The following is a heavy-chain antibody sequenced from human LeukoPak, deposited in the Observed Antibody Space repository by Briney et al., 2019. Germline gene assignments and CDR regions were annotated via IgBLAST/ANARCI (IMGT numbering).Heavy chain of an antibody. CDR2: IKQDGSEK. CDR1: GFTLGSYW. D-gene: IGHD5-12*01. Sequence: GGSLRPSCAAPGFTLGSYWMSWVRQAPGKGLESVANIKQDGSEKYYVDSVKGRFTISRDNATNSPYLQMNSVRAEDTAVYYCARYQQWLRFSTTPRTRGAFDHWGQGTLVTVSS. CDR3: ARYQQWLRFSTTPRTRGAFDH. V-gene: IGHV3-7*01. J-gene: IGHJ5*02.